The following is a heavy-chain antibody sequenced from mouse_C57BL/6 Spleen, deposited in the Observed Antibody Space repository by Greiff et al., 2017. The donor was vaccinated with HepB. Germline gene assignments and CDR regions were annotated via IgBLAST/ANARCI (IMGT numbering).Heavy chain of an antibody. CDR3: ARGYYRAMDY. D-gene: IGHD2-12*01. Sequence: QVQLQQPGAELVMPGASVKLSCKASGYTFTSYWMHWVKQRPGQGLEWIGEIDPSDSYTNYNQKFKGKSTLTVDKSSSTAYMQLSSLTSEDSAVCYCARGYYRAMDYWGQGTSVTVSS. V-gene: IGHV1-69*01. CDR2: IDPSDSYT. J-gene: IGHJ4*01. CDR1: GYTFTSYW.